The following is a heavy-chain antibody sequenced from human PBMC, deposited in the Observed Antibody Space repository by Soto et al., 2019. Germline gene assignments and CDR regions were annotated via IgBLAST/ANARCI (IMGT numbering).Heavy chain of an antibody. V-gene: IGHV5-51*01. Sequence: GESLKISCKASGYKFTNYWIAWVRQMPGRGLEWMGIIYPGDSDTKYSPSFQGQVTISADKSISIAYLQWSSLKASDTAIYYCARHRSLAGILYGMDVWGQGTTVTVS. CDR2: IYPGDSDT. CDR3: ARHRSLAGILYGMDV. CDR1: GYKFTNYW. J-gene: IGHJ6*02. D-gene: IGHD1-20*01.